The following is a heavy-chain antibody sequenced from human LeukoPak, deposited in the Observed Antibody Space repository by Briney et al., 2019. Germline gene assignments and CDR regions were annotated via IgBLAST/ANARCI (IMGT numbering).Heavy chain of an antibody. CDR3: AKVAGDRLDS. CDR2: ISDSGGRT. J-gene: IGHJ4*02. Sequence: GGSLRLSCADSGLTFSSCAMSWVRQAPGKGLEWVSLISDSGGRTHYADSVKGRFTISRDNSKNTLYLQMNSLRAEDTAVYYCAKVAGDRLDSWGQGTLVTVSS. V-gene: IGHV3-23*01. CDR1: GLTFSSCA. D-gene: IGHD6-13*01.